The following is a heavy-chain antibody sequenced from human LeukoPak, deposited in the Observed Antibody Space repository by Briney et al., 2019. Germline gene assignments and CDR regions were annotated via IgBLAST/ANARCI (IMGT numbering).Heavy chain of an antibody. CDR2: IYYSGST. D-gene: IGHD1-7*01. CDR1: GGSISSYY. CDR3: VCPRGITGTYNWFDP. Sequence: SETLSLTCTVSGGSISSYYWSWIRQPPGKGLEWIGYIYYSGSTNYNPSLKSRVTISVDTSKNQFSLKLSSVTAADTAVYYCVCPRGITGTYNWFDPWGQGTLVTVSS. V-gene: IGHV4-59*08. J-gene: IGHJ5*02.